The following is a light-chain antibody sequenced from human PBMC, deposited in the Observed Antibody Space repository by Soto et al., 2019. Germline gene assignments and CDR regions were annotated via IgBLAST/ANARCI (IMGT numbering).Light chain of an antibody. Sequence: DIQTVQTPTTLSASVGDRVTITCRASQSISNYLNWYQQKPGKAPKLLIYAASSLQSGVPSRFSGSRSGTDFTLTISSLQPEDFATYYCQQSCNTPLTFGGGTKVDIK. CDR2: AAS. CDR3: QQSCNTPLT. CDR1: QSISNY. J-gene: IGKJ4*02. V-gene: IGKV1-39*01.